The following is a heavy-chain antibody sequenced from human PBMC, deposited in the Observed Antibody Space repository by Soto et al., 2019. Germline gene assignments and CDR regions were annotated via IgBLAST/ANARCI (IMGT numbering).Heavy chain of an antibody. CDR3: AKDRRAGGNYGFYSDF. J-gene: IGHJ4*02. Sequence: EVQLLESGGGLVQPGGSLRLSCAASGFTFSSYGMTWVRQAPGKGLEWVSFSSATGAATYYADSVKGRFSISRDNSKNKLYLQMTSLRADDTSVDYCAKDRRAGGNYGFYSDFWGQGALVIVSS. D-gene: IGHD1-7*01. V-gene: IGHV3-23*01. CDR1: GFTFSSYG. CDR2: SSATGAAT.